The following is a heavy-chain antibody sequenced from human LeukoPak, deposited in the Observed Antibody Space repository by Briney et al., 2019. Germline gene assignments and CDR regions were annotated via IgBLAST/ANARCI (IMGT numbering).Heavy chain of an antibody. CDR1: GFTFSIYS. CDR2: ISSSSSTI. D-gene: IGHD4-17*01. J-gene: IGHJ1*01. Sequence: TGGSLRLSCAASGFTFSIYSINWVRQAPGKGLEWGSYISSSSSTIYYADSVKGRFTISRDNAKNSLYLQMNSLRAEDTAVYYCATDYYGDYSFQHWGQGTLVIVSS. CDR3: ATDYYGDYSFQH. V-gene: IGHV3-48*01.